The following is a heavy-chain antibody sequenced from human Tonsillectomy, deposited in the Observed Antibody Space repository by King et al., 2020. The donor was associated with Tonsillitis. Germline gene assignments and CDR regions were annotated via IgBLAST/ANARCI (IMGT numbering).Heavy chain of an antibody. J-gene: IGHJ4*02. Sequence: QLQESGPGLVKPSQTLSLTCTVSGGSISSGGYYWSWIRQHPGKGLEWIWYIYYSGSTYYNPSLKSRVTISVDTSKNQFSLKLSSVTAADTAVYYCARVNFIGGNPLSFTLYRSGYFDYWGQGTLVTVSS. V-gene: IGHV4-31*03. CDR3: ARVNFIGGNPLSFTLYRSGYFDY. D-gene: IGHD4-23*01. CDR2: IYYSGST. CDR1: GGSISSGGYY.